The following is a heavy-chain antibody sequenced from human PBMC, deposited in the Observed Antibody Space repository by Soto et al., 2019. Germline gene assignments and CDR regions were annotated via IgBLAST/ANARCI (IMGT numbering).Heavy chain of an antibody. D-gene: IGHD3-22*01. CDR3: ARFKPYYYDSSGYYYYYYGMDV. J-gene: IGHJ6*02. Sequence: LRLSCVASGFTFSSYWMSWVRQAPGKGLEWVANIKQDGSEKYYVDSVKGRFTISRDNAKNSLYLQMNSLRAEDTAVYYCARFKPYYYDSSGYYYYYYGMDVWGQGTTVTVSS. CDR1: GFTFSSYW. V-gene: IGHV3-7*03. CDR2: IKQDGSEK.